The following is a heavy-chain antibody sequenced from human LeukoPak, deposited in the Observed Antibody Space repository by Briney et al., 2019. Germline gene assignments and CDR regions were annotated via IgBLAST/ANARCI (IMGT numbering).Heavy chain of an antibody. CDR2: IYTSGST. CDR3: ARQPLGSSYPYYYMDV. Sequence: PSQTLSLTCTVSGDSISSGSYYWSWIRQPAGKGLEWIGRIYTSGSTNYNPSLKSRVTISVDTSKNQFSLKLSSVTAADTAVYCCARQPLGSSYPYYYMDVWGKGTTVTISS. CDR1: GDSISSGSYY. D-gene: IGHD6-13*01. V-gene: IGHV4-61*02. J-gene: IGHJ6*03.